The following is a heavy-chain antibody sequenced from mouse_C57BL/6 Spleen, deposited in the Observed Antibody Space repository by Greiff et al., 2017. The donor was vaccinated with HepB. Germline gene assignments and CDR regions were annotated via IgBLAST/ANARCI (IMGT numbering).Heavy chain of an antibody. CDR3: ARSYYGRSYGYFDY. J-gene: IGHJ2*01. CDR2: INPNNGGT. CDR1: GYTFTDYN. Sequence: VQLKESGPELVKPGASVKMSCKASGYTFTDYNMYWVKQSHGKSLEWIGYINPNNGGTSYNQKFKGKATLTVNKSSSTAYMELRSLTSEDAAVYCCARSYYGRSYGYFDYWGQGTTLTVSS. V-gene: IGHV1-22*01. D-gene: IGHD1-1*01.